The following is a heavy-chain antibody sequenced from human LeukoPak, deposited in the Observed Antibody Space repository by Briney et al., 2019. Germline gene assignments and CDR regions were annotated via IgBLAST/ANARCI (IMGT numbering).Heavy chain of an antibody. CDR3: AKDHGSSPDYFDY. V-gene: IGHV3-23*01. D-gene: IGHD6-6*01. CDR1: GFTFSSYA. CDR2: ISGSGGNT. Sequence: GGSLRLSCAASGFTFSSYAMSWVRQAPGKGLEWVSAISGSGGNTYNADSVRGRVTISRDNSKNTLYLQMSSLGADDTAVYYCAKDHGSSPDYFDYWGQGTLVTVSS. J-gene: IGHJ4*02.